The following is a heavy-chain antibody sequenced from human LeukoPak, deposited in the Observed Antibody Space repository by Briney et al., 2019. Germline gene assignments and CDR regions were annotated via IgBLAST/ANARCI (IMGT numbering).Heavy chain of an antibody. D-gene: IGHD6-6*01. CDR3: AREPSAIASQGTAWFDP. CDR2: ISAYNGNT. J-gene: IGHJ5*01. Sequence: ASVKVSCKASGYTFTSYGISWVRQAPGQGLEWMGWISAYNGNTNYAQKLQGRVTMTTDTSTSTAYMELRSLRSDDTAVYYCAREPSAIASQGTAWFDPWGLGTLATGSS. CDR1: GYTFTSYG. V-gene: IGHV1-18*01.